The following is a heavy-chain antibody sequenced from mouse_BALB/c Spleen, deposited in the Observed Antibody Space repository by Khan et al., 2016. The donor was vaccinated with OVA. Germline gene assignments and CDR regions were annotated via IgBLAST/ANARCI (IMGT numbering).Heavy chain of an antibody. CDR3: ARHYYGSNLDWYFDV. Sequence: QVQLQQPGAELVKPGASVKLSCKASGYTFTSYDINWVRQRPEQGLEWIGWIFPGDDSTKYNDKFKGKATLTTDKSSSTAYLHRSSLPSEASAGYFWARHYYGSNLDWYFDVWGAGTTVTVSS. V-gene: IGHV1S56*01. CDR1: GYTFTSYD. D-gene: IGHD1-1*01. CDR2: IFPGDDST. J-gene: IGHJ1*01.